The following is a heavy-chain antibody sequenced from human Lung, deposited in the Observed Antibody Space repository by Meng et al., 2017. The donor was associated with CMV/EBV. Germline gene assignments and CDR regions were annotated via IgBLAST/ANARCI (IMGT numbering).Heavy chain of an antibody. D-gene: IGHD3-10*01. CDR3: ARALLFITMVRGAIGY. J-gene: IGHJ4*02. CDR2: INPNSGGT. Sequence: ASVXVSCKASGYTFTGYYMHWVRQAPGQGLEWMGWINPNSGGTNYAQKFQGRVTMTRDTSISTAYMELSRLRSDDTAVYYCARALLFITMVRGAIGYWGQGXLVTVSS. V-gene: IGHV1-2*02. CDR1: GYTFTGYY.